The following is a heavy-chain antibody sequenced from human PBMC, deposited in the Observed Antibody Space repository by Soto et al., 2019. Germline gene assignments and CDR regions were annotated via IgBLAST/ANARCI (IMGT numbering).Heavy chain of an antibody. D-gene: IGHD1-1*01. CDR3: AKEFRWEVQLGPPYYNSRMDL. CDR2: MSFDGSNT. J-gene: IGHJ6*02. CDR1: GFPFRSYC. Sequence: GGSLRLSCAASGFPFRSYCMRWVRQAPGEGMEWVALMSFDGSNTYYADSVRGRFTISSDNSKSTLYLQMDILSPEDTAVYYCAKEFRWEVQLGPPYYNSRMDLWGQGTRVSVSS. V-gene: IGHV3-30*18.